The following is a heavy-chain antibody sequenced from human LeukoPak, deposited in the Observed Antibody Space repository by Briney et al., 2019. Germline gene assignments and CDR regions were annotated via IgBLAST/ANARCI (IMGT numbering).Heavy chain of an antibody. J-gene: IGHJ4*02. Sequence: GSLRLSCAASGFSVSGNYMSWVRQSPGKGLEWVSAIYLTGTTHYADSVKGRFTISRDNSKNSLYLQMNSLRAEDTAVYYCARVRYCSGGSCYNYFDYWGQGTLVTVSS. CDR2: IYLTGTT. D-gene: IGHD2-15*01. V-gene: IGHV3-53*01. CDR3: ARVRYCSGGSCYNYFDY. CDR1: GFSVSGNY.